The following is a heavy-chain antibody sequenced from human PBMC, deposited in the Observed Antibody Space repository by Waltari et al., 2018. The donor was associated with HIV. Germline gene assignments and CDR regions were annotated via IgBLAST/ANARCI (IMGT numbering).Heavy chain of an antibody. V-gene: IGHV3-15*01. CDR1: GFPLSNAG. D-gene: IGHD3-3*01. CDR2: IKSKTDGGTT. CDR3: TIRTIFGALQH. Sequence: EVQLVESEGGLVKPGGSLRRSCEASGFPLSNAGISWVRQAPGKGLEWVGRIKSKTDGGTTDYAAPVKGRFTISRDDSKNTLYLQMNSLKTEDTAVYYCTIRTIFGALQHWGQGTLVTVSS. J-gene: IGHJ1*01.